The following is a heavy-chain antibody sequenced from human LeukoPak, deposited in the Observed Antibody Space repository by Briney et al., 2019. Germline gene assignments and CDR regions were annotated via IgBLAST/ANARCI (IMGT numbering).Heavy chain of an antibody. CDR2: IYWDDDK. CDR3: AHRLGYYDSSGYYSTEYFQH. D-gene: IGHD3-22*01. V-gene: IGHV2-5*02. CDR1: GFSLSTSGVG. J-gene: IGHJ1*01. Sequence: SGPTLVKPTQTLTLTCTFSGFSLSTSGVGVGWIRRPPGKALEWLALIYWDDDKRYSPSLKSRLTITEGTSKNQVVLTMTNMDPVDTATYYCAHRLGYYDSSGYYSTEYFQHWGQGTLVTVSS.